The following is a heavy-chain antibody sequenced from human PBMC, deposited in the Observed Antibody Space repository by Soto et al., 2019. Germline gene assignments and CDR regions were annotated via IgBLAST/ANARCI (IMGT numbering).Heavy chain of an antibody. Sequence: GASVKVSCKASGYTFTTAYMHWVRQAPGQGLEWMGIINPSGGITNYAQKFQGRVTMTRDTSTSTVYMELSSLRSEDTAVYYCARRFCNSNSCYFFDYWGQGTLVTVSS. V-gene: IGHV1-46*01. CDR1: GYTFTTAY. CDR3: ARRFCNSNSCYFFDY. CDR2: INPSGGIT. D-gene: IGHD2-2*01. J-gene: IGHJ4*02.